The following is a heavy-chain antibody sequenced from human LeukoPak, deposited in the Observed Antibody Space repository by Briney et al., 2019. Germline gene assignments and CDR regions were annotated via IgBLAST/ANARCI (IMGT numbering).Heavy chain of an antibody. V-gene: IGHV1-46*01. Sequence: EASVKVSCKASGYTFTSYYMHWVRQAPGQGLEWMGIINPSGGSTSYAQKFQGRVTITADESTSTAYMELSSLRSEDTAVYYCARLADYGGYEDYWGQGTLVTVSS. CDR1: GYTFTSYY. D-gene: IGHD5-12*01. J-gene: IGHJ4*02. CDR2: INPSGGST. CDR3: ARLADYGGYEDY.